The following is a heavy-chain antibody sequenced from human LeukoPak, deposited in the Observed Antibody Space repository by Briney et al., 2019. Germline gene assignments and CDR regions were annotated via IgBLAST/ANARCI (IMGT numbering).Heavy chain of an antibody. Sequence: SETLSLTCTVSGGSISSYYWSWIRQPPGKGLEWTGYIYYSGSTNYNPSLKSRVTISVDTSKNQFSLKLSSVTAADTAVYYCARHERYYDYVWGSYRHDAFDIWGQGTMVTVSS. J-gene: IGHJ3*02. V-gene: IGHV4-59*08. D-gene: IGHD3-16*02. CDR3: ARHERYYDYVWGSYRHDAFDI. CDR2: IYYSGST. CDR1: GGSISSYY.